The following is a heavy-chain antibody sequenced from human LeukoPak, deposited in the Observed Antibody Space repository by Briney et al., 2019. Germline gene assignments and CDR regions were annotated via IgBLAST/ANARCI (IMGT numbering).Heavy chain of an antibody. CDR3: ARDQERITMIVVVIGY. Sequence: GGSLRLSCSASGFTFSSYAMHWVRQAPGKGLEWVAVISYDGSNKYYADSVKGRFTISRDNSKNTLYLQMNSLRAEDTAVYYCARDQERITMIVVVIGYWGQGTLVTVSS. J-gene: IGHJ4*02. D-gene: IGHD3-22*01. CDR2: ISYDGSNK. CDR1: GFTFSSYA. V-gene: IGHV3-30-3*01.